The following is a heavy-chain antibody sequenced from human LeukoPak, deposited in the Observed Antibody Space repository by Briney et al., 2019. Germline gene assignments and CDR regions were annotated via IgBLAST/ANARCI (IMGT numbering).Heavy chain of an antibody. D-gene: IGHD6-13*01. J-gene: IGHJ6*02. CDR3: ARTIAQYSNSWLYFYYGLDV. V-gene: IGHV3-23*01. CDR1: GFTFGSYA. Sequence: GGSLRLSCTASGFTFGSYAMSWVRQAPGPGLEWVSSISGGSEDTYYADSVKGRFTISRDNSKSTLNLQLNSLRAEDTAVYYCARTIAQYSNSWLYFYYGLDVWGQGTTVTVSS. CDR2: ISGGSEDT.